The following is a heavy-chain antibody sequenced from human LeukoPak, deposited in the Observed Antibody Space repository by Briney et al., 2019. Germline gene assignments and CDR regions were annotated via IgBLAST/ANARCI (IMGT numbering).Heavy chain of an antibody. Sequence: GRSLRLSSAASGFIFSSYGMHWVRQAPDRRLEWVAAISSDGSNKYYVDSVKGRFPISRDYSKNTLYLQMNRQRAEDTAVYYCAKDVVGATNYYYYGMDVWGKGTTVTVSS. CDR2: ISSDGSNK. J-gene: IGHJ6*04. CDR1: GFIFSSYG. D-gene: IGHD1-26*01. CDR3: AKDVVGATNYYYYGMDV. V-gene: IGHV3-30*18.